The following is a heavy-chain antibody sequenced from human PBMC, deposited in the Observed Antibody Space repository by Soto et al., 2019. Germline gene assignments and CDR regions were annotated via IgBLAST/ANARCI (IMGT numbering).Heavy chain of an antibody. CDR3: VKDFRRYTNGLDV. CDR1: GFTYEDFA. CDR2: ISWNSAST. J-gene: IGHJ6*02. Sequence: EVQLVESGGGLVEQGKSLRLSCVVSGFTYEDFAMHWVRQAPGKGLEWVSGISWNSASTGYADSVTGRFNISRDNAKNSLYLQMRNLTGDDTAMYYCVKDFRRYTNGLDVWGPGTSVTVSS. D-gene: IGHD5-18*01. V-gene: IGHV3-9*01.